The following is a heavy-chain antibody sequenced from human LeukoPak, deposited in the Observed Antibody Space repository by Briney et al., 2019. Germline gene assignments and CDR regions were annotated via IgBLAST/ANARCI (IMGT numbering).Heavy chain of an antibody. CDR2: IKQDGSEK. V-gene: IGHV3-7*01. J-gene: IGHJ4*02. CDR3: AKDRYSYAFEYSDS. Sequence: PGGSLRLSCAASGFTFSSYWMSWVRQAPGKGLEWVANIKQDGSEKYYVDSVKGRFTISRDNSKNTLSLQVSSLRTEDTAVYYCAKDRYSYAFEYSDSWGQGTLVTVSS. CDR1: GFTFSSYW. D-gene: IGHD5-18*01.